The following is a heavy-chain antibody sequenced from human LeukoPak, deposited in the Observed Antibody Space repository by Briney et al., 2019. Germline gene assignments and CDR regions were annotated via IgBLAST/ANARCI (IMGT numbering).Heavy chain of an antibody. CDR1: GFTFSSYA. Sequence: PGRSLRLSCAASGFTFSSYAMSWVRQAPGKGLEWVSSISGSGGSTYYADSVKGRFTISRDNSKNTLYLQMNSLRGEDTAVYYCAKDREGTIADYFDYWGQGTLVTVSS. CDR3: AKDREGTIADYFDY. V-gene: IGHV3-23*01. CDR2: ISGSGGST. D-gene: IGHD1-7*01. J-gene: IGHJ4*02.